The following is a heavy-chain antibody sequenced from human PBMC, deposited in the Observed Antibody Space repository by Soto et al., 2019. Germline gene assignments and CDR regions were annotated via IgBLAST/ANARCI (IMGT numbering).Heavy chain of an antibody. Sequence: SETLSLTCSVSGGSISSSSYYWGWIRQPPGKGLEWIGSIYYTGSTFHNPSLKSRVTISVDASQNHFSLELSSVTAADTAVYYCARKDYSDNLNWFDPWGQGTLVTVSS. J-gene: IGHJ5*02. D-gene: IGHD4-17*01. CDR2: IYYTGST. CDR1: GGSISSSSYY. V-gene: IGHV4-39*02. CDR3: ARKDYSDNLNWFDP.